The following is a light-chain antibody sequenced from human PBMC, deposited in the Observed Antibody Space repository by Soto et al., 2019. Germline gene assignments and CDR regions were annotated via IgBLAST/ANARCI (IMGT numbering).Light chain of an antibody. CDR3: SSYAGSNNYV. J-gene: IGLJ1*01. Sequence: QSVLNQPPSASGSPGQSVTISCTGTSSDVGGYNSVSWYQQHPGKAPRLMIYEVSERPSGVPDRFSGSKSGNTASLTVSGLQAEDEADYYCSSYAGSNNYVFGIGTKVTVL. CDR1: SSDVGGYNS. V-gene: IGLV2-8*01. CDR2: EVS.